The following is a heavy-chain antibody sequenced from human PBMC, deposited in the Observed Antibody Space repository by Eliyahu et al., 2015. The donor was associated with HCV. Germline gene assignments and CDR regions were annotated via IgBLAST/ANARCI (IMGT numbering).Heavy chain of an antibody. D-gene: IGHD3-10*01. Sequence: EVQLLESGGGLVQRGGSLRLSCAGXGFXFXPSAMGWARQAPGKGLGWVAAISGSGDTANYVDSLKGRFTISRDNSKNTLYLQMNSLRAEDTAMYYCAARFGELLFVFDFWGQGTLVTVSS. CDR1: GFXFXPSA. CDR3: AARFGELLFVFDF. CDR2: ISGSGDTA. V-gene: IGHV3-23*01. J-gene: IGHJ4*02.